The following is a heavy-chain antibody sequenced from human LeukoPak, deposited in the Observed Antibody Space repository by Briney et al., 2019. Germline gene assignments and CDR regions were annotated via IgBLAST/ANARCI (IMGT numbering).Heavy chain of an antibody. Sequence: GASVTVSCTASGYTFTCYYMHWVRQAPGQGLEWMGIINPSGGSTSYAQKFQGRVTMTRDTSTCTVYMELSSLRSQDTAVYYCASGALYYDSSGYPYPYAFDIWGQGTMVTVSS. V-gene: IGHV1-46*01. CDR2: INPSGGST. D-gene: IGHD3-22*01. CDR1: GYTFTCYY. J-gene: IGHJ3*02. CDR3: ASGALYYDSSGYPYPYAFDI.